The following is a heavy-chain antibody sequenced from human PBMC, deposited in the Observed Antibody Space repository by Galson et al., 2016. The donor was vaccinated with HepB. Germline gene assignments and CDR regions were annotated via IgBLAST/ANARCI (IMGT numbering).Heavy chain of an antibody. J-gene: IGHJ4*02. D-gene: IGHD3-10*01. CDR3: ARDLSSGTDPLYFDS. CDR2: IVPILNVT. CDR1: GDPFTTYS. Sequence: SVKVSCKGSGDPFTTYSLSWVRQAPGQGLEWMGRIVPILNVTDYAQKFQGRVTITADRYTSTAYMELTSLRSEDTAVYSCARDLSSGTDPLYFDSWGQGTLVAVSS. V-gene: IGHV1-69*04.